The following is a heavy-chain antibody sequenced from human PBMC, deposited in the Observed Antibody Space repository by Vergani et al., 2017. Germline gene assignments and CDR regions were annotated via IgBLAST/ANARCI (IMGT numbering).Heavy chain of an antibody. CDR3: ARDVPDDFWSGYPDY. J-gene: IGHJ4*02. D-gene: IGHD3-3*01. CDR1: GYTFTSYG. CDR2: MNPNSGNT. V-gene: IGHV1-8*02. Sequence: QVQLVQSGAEVKKPGASVKVSCKASGYTFTSYGISWVRQAPGQGLEWMGWMNPNSGNTGYAQKFQGRVTMTRNTSISTAYMELSSLRSEDTAVYYCARDVPDDFWSGYPDYWGQGTLVTVSS.